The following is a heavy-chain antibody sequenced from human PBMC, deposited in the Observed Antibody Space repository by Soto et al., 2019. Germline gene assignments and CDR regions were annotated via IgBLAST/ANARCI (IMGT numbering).Heavy chain of an antibody. CDR2: IIPIFGTA. Sequence: ASVKVSCKASGGTFSSYAISWVRQAPGQGLEWMGGIIPIFGTANYAQKFQGRVTITADESTSTAYMELSSLRSEDTAVYYCARGGRYYYGSGSYYYLDYWGQGTLVTVSS. D-gene: IGHD3-10*01. V-gene: IGHV1-69*13. J-gene: IGHJ4*02. CDR1: GGTFSSYA. CDR3: ARGGRYYYGSGSYYYLDY.